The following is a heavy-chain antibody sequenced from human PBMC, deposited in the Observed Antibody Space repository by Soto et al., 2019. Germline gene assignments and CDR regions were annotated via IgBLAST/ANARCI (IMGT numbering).Heavy chain of an antibody. J-gene: IGHJ6*03. CDR3: ARAFGNYYMDV. V-gene: IGHV3-72*01. CDR2: TRNKANSYTT. CDR1: GFTFSDHY. D-gene: IGHD3-10*01. Sequence: EVQLVESGGGLVQPGGSLRLSCAASGFTFSDHYMDWVHQAPGKGLEWVGRTRNKANSYTTEYAASVKGRFTISRDDSKNSLYLQMNSLKTEDTAVYYCARAFGNYYMDVWGKGTTVTVSS.